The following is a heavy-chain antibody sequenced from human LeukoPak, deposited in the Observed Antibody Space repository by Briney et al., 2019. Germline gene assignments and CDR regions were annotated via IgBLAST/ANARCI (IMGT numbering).Heavy chain of an antibody. Sequence: PGGSLRLSCAASGFTFSSYNMNWVRQAPGKGLEWVSSITSGSSYIYYADSVKGRFTISRDNAKNSLYLQMNSLRAEDTAVYYCARIGSYGSTAHDYWGQGTLVTVSS. CDR3: ARIGSYGSTAHDY. CDR2: ITSGSSYI. J-gene: IGHJ4*02. V-gene: IGHV3-21*04. CDR1: GFTFSSYN. D-gene: IGHD5-18*01.